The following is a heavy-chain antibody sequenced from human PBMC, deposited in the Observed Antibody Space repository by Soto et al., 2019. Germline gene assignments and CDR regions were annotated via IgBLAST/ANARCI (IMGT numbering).Heavy chain of an antibody. CDR3: GSGRGSGWYYFDY. J-gene: IGHJ4*02. Sequence: PAQLLSLTSPVFWYPVTSGYYWGWLRPPPGKGLEWSGSIYHSGRTYYNPSLKSRVTISVDTSKNQFSLKLSSVTAADTAVYFCGSGRGSGWYYFDYWAERILVTVSS. V-gene: IGHV4-38-2*01. CDR1: WYPVTSGYY. D-gene: IGHD6-19*01. CDR2: IYHSGRT.